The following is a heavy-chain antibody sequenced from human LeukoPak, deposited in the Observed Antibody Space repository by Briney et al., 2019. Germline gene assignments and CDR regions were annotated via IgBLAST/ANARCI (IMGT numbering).Heavy chain of an antibody. CDR3: ARGPTDFDASDI. J-gene: IGHJ3*02. Sequence: AGSLRLSCAASGFTISRYWMSWVRLVPGKGPESVAHIKHDSSETYYVDSVRGRFIISRDNVKNSLYLQMNSLRVEDTAVYHCARGPTDFDASDIWGHGTLVTVSS. CDR1: GFTISRYW. CDR2: IKHDSSET. V-gene: IGHV3-7*01. D-gene: IGHD1-26*01.